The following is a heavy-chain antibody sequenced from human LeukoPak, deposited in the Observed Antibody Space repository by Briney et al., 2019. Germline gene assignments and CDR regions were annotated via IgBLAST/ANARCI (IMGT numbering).Heavy chain of an antibody. CDR2: IYTSGST. J-gene: IGHJ5*02. CDR3: ARERGYDFWSGSWFDP. D-gene: IGHD3-3*01. V-gene: IGHV4-4*07. Sequence: SETLSLTCTVSGGSISSYYWSWIRQPAGKGLEWIGRIYTSGSTNYNPSLKSRVTMSVDTSKNQFSLKLSSVTAADAAVYYCARERGYDFWSGSWFDPWGQGTLVTVSS. CDR1: GGSISSYY.